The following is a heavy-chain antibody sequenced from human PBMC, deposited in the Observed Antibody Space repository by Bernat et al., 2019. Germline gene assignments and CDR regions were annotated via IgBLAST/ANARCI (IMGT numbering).Heavy chain of an antibody. CDR3: VRDFSSGYDAYYYMDV. Sequence: QVQLVQSGAEVKKPGASVKVSCKASGYTFTSYGISWVRQAPGQGLEWMGWISAYNGNTNYAQKLQGRVTMTTDTSTSTAYLALRSLRSDDTAVYYCVRDFSSGYDAYYYMDVWGKGTTVTVSS. J-gene: IGHJ6*03. CDR2: ISAYNGNT. CDR1: GYTFTSYG. V-gene: IGHV1-18*04. D-gene: IGHD5-12*01.